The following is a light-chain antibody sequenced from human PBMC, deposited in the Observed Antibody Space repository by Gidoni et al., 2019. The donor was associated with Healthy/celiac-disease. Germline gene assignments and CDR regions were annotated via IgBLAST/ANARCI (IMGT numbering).Light chain of an antibody. CDR2: DAS. CDR1: QRVSSY. CDR3: QQRSNWLT. V-gene: IGKV3-11*01. Sequence: LVLTQSPATLSLSPGERATLSCRASQRVSSYVAWYQQKPGQPPRLLISDASNRSTGLPARFRGSGSWTDFTLTISSLEPEDFAVYYCQQRSNWLTFGGGTEVEIK. J-gene: IGKJ4*01.